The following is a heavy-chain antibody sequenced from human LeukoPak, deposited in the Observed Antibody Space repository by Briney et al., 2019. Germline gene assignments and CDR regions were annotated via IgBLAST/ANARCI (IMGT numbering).Heavy chain of an antibody. D-gene: IGHD6-13*01. V-gene: IGHV4-39*07. CDR2: INHSGST. J-gene: IGHJ4*02. Sequence: PSETLSLTCTVSGGSISSSSYYWSWIRQPPGKGLEWIGEINHSGSTNYNPSLKSRVTISVDTSKNQFSLKLSSVTAADTAVYYCARGLLEAAAGTGGNYWGQGTLVTVSS. CDR1: GGSISSSSYY. CDR3: ARGLLEAAAGTGGNY.